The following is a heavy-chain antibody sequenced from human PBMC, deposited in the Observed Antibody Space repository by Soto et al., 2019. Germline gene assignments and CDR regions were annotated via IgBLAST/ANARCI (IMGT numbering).Heavy chain of an antibody. J-gene: IGHJ4*02. CDR3: ALRKTGSYFDY. D-gene: IGHD1-26*01. V-gene: IGHV3-23*01. CDR1: GFTFSGYT. Sequence: GGSLRLSCAASGFTFSGYTMNWVRQAPGKGLEWVAVIGNSGDGTHYADSVKGRFIISRDNSKNTLHLQMNSLRAEDTAVYYCALRKTGSYFDYWGQGTLVTVSS. CDR2: IGNSGDGT.